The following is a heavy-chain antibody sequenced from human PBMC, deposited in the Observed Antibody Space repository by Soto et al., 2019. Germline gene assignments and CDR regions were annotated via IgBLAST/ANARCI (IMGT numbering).Heavy chain of an antibody. CDR2: IRQDGAIA. Sequence: GGSLRLSCAASGFAFGSYWMHWVRQAPGKGLVWVSRIRQDGAIATQADSVKGRFTISRDNSKNTLYLQMNSLRAEDTAAYYCARLGYCSSTSCYGYYDFWSGYYRYYYMDVWGKGTTVTVSS. CDR1: GFAFGSYW. D-gene: IGHD2-2*01. J-gene: IGHJ6*03. V-gene: IGHV3-74*01. CDR3: ARLGYCSSTSCYGYYDFWSGYYRYYYMDV.